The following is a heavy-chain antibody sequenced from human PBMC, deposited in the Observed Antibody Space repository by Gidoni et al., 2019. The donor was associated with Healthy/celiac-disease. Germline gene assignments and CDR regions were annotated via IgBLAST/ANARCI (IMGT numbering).Heavy chain of an antibody. CDR2: ISSSSSYI. CDR3: ARDPNYYDSSGYYSDDAFDI. J-gene: IGHJ3*02. CDR1: GFTFSSYS. Sequence: EVQLVEPGGGLVKPGGSLRLSCAASGFTFSSYSMNWVRQAPGKGLGWVSSISSSSSYIYYAGSVKGRFTISRDNAKNSLYLQMNSLRAEDTAVYYCARDPNYYDSSGYYSDDAFDIWGQGTMVTVSS. D-gene: IGHD3-22*01. V-gene: IGHV3-21*01.